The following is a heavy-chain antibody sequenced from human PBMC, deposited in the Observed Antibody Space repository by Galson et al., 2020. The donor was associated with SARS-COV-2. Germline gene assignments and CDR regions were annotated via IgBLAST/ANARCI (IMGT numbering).Heavy chain of an antibody. V-gene: IGHV3-21*01. CDR2: ISSSGSYR. CDR1: GFTLSSNS. D-gene: IGHD3-3*01. J-gene: IGHJ4*02. Sequence: GESLKISCAASGFTLSSNSMNWVRQTPGKGLEWVSSISSSGSYRDYADSVKGRFTISRDNAKNSLYLQMNSLGVEDTAVYYCARMSSDFWNDCYSGDFEYWGQGTLVTVSS. CDR3: ARMSSDFWNDCYSGDFEY.